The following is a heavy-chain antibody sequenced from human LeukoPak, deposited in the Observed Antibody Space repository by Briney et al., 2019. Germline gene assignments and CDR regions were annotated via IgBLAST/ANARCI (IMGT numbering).Heavy chain of an antibody. CDR1: GVSIGTSTHY. Sequence: PSETLSLTCTVSGVSIGTSTHYWAWLRQPPGKELEWIASMFYGGSTYYNASLRGRVSLSVDTSRNQFSLKLTSVTASDTAIFYCVRQGGWGGAASLIDFWGQGTLVTVSS. V-gene: IGHV4-39*01. CDR2: MFYGGST. J-gene: IGHJ4*02. D-gene: IGHD2-15*01. CDR3: VRQGGWGGAASLIDF.